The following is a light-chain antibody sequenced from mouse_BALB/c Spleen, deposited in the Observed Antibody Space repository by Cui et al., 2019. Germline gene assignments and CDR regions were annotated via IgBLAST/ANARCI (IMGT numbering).Light chain of an antibody. V-gene: IGKV5-45*01. CDR2: YTS. CDR3: QQSNSWPYT. J-gene: IGKJ2*01. Sequence: IVLTQFPATLSVTPGDRVSLSCRASQSISNYLHWYQQKSHGAPKLLIKYTSQSISGIPSRFSGSGSGTDFPLSINSVETEDFGMYFCQQSNSWPYTFGGGTKLEIK. CDR1: QSISNY.